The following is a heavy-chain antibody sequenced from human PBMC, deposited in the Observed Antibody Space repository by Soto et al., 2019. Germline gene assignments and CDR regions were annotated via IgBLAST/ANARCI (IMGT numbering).Heavy chain of an antibody. CDR2: IWYDGSNK. Sequence: QVQLVESGGGVVQPGRSLRLSCAASGFTFSSYGMHWVRQAPGKGLEWVAVIWYDGSNKYYADSVQGRFTISRDNSKNTMYLQMNSLRAEDTAVYYCARDQMYSSSWIPMRYYYLDVWGKGTPVNVSS. J-gene: IGHJ6*03. V-gene: IGHV3-33*01. CDR1: GFTFSSYG. CDR3: ARDQMYSSSWIPMRYYYLDV. D-gene: IGHD6-13*01.